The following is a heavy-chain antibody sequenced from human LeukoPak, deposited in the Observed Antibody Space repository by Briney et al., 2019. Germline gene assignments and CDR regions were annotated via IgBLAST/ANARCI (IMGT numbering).Heavy chain of an antibody. CDR2: MSPNSGDT. J-gene: IGHJ1*01. D-gene: IGHD2-21*01. V-gene: IGHV1-8*01. CDR1: GYTFTSYD. Sequence: ASVKVSCKASGYTFTSYDFNWVRQATGQRPEWMGWMSPNSGDTGYAQKFQDRVTMTRNTSISTAYMELSSLRSDDTAVYYCARDSSEFRSLIPHWGQGTLVTVSS. CDR3: ARDSSEFRSLIPH.